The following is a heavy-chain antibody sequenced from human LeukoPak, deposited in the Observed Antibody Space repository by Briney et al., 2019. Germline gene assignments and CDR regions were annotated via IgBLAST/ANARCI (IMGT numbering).Heavy chain of an antibody. Sequence: ASVRVSCKASGYTFTGYYMHWVRQAPGQGLKWMGWINPNSGGTNYAQKFQGRVTMTRDTSISTAYMELSRLRSDDTAVYYCARNPSTTGTKDYWGQGTLVTVSS. D-gene: IGHD1-1*01. CDR3: ARNPSTTGTKDY. J-gene: IGHJ4*02. CDR1: GYTFTGYY. CDR2: INPNSGGT. V-gene: IGHV1-2*02.